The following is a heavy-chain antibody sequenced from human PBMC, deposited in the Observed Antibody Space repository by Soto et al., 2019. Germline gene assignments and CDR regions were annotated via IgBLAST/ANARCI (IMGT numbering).Heavy chain of an antibody. J-gene: IGHJ3*01. V-gene: IGHV4-59*11. Sequence: SETLSLTCTVSGGSISGHYWTWIRQSPERGLEWIGHIYYNGKTNYNPSLKDRVTISLDTSGNHFSLRLPSVTAADTALYYCATAFDSSWSPYAFDVWGRGTMGTVS. CDR2: IYYNGKT. CDR3: ATAFDSSWSPYAFDV. D-gene: IGHD3-22*01. CDR1: GGSISGHY.